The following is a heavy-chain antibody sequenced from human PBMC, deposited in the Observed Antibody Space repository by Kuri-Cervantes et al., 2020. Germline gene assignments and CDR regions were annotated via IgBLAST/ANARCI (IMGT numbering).Heavy chain of an antibody. CDR2: IYHSGST. CDR3: ARTITMVRAAFDP. CDR1: GGSVSSGSYY. V-gene: IGHV4-61*01. D-gene: IGHD3-10*01. Sequence: SETLSLTCTVSGGSVSSGSYYWSWIRQPPGRGLEWIAYIYHSGSTNYNPSLKSRVTISVDTSKNQFSLKLSSVTAADTAVYYCARTITMVRAAFDPWGQGTLVTVSS. J-gene: IGHJ5*02.